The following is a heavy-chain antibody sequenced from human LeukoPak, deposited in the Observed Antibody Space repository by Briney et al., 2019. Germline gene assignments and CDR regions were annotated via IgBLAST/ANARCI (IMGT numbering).Heavy chain of an antibody. CDR2: INPSGSNT. J-gene: IGHJ4*02. CDR1: GFAFTNYY. V-gene: IGHV1-46*01. Sequence: ASVKVSCKAFGFAFTNYYMHWVRQDPGQGLEWMGLINPSGSNTNYAQKFRGRVTMTRDTSATTVYMELSSLRSEDTAVYYCAREESGGYFDYGGQGTLVTVSS. CDR3: AREESGGYFDY. D-gene: IGHD2-8*02.